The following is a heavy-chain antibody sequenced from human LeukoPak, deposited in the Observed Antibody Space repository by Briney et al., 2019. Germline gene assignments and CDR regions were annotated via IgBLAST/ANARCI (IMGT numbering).Heavy chain of an antibody. CDR2: ISYAGSNK. J-gene: IGHJ4*02. V-gene: IGHV3-30*18. CDR3: AKSAYYDASGYYREYYFDY. CDR1: GFTFSSYG. Sequence: GGSLRLSCAASGFTFSSYGMHWVRQAPGKGLEWVAVISYAGSNKDYADSVKGRFTISRDNSKNTLYLQMNSLRAEDTAVYYCAKSAYYDASGYYREYYFDYWGQGTLVTVSS. D-gene: IGHD3-22*01.